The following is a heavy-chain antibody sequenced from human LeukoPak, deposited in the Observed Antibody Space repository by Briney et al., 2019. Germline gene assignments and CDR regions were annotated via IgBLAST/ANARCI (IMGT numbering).Heavy chain of an antibody. CDR2: IKQDGSEK. Sequence: GGSLRLSCAASGFTFSSYWMSWVRQALGKGLEWVANIKQDGSEKYYVDSVKGRFTISRDNAKNSLYLQMNSLRAEDTAVYYCASSGWGSYYYYYYMDVWGKGTTVTVSS. D-gene: IGHD2-21*01. CDR1: GFTFSSYW. J-gene: IGHJ6*03. V-gene: IGHV3-7*01. CDR3: ASSGWGSYYYYYYMDV.